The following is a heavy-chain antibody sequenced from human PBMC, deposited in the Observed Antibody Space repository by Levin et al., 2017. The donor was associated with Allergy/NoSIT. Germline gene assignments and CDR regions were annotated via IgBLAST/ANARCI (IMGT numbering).Heavy chain of an antibody. CDR2: IFPGDSDI. CDR1: GYNFNNFW. D-gene: IGHD2-2*01. V-gene: IGHV5-51*01. CDR3: ARRASWFED. Sequence: RGESLKISCKASGYNFNNFWIAWVRQMPGKGLEWMGMIFPGDSDIRYNPSFQGQVTISADKSITTAYLQWTSLKASDTAVYYCARRASWFEDWGQGTLVIVSS. J-gene: IGHJ4*02.